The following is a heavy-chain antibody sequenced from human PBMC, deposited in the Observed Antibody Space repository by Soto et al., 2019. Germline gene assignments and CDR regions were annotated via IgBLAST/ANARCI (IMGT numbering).Heavy chain of an antibody. CDR1: GGSITSDHW. J-gene: IGHJ1*01. V-gene: IGHV4-4*02. CDR3: AGASASGTFRGVIKN. Sequence: SETLSLTCAFSGGSITSDHWWTWVRQTPGKGLEWIGEMYHSGATNYSPSLQSRVTLLVDTSQNQFSLKLASVTAADSALYYSAGASASGTFRGVIKNRGQGTRVTGSS. CDR2: MYHSGAT. D-gene: IGHD3-16*01.